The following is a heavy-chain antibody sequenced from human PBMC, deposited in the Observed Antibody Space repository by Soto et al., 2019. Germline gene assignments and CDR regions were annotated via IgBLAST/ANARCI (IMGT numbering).Heavy chain of an antibody. Sequence: QVQLQEPGPRLVEPSHTLSLTCTVSGASISNGYYSWSWLRQSPGTGLEWIGHIHSGGTTYSNPSLKSRLTISVDMSKNQFSLKLSSLTAADTAVYYCARGPSGDKVDYWGQGTLVTVSS. CDR3: ARGPSGDKVDY. D-gene: IGHD1-26*01. V-gene: IGHV4-30-4*01. CDR2: IHSGGTT. J-gene: IGHJ4*02. CDR1: GASISNGYYS.